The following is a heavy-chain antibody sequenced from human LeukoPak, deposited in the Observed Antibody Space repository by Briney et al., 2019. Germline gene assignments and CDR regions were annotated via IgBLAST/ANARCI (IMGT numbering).Heavy chain of an antibody. CDR3: AGARHGDYRWDY. CDR1: DSSLTFYW. V-gene: IGHV5-10-1*01. Sequence: GESLTISCKDFDSSLTFYWISWVRQMPGKGLEWMGKIALSDSQATYNPSFQGHVTISADKSINTVYLYWSSLEASDTAMYYCAGARHGDYRWDYWGQGTLVTVSS. J-gene: IGHJ4*02. CDR2: IALSDSQA. D-gene: IGHD4-17*01.